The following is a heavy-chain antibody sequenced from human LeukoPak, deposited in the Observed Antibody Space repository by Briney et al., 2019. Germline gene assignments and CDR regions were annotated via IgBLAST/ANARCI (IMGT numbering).Heavy chain of an antibody. Sequence: SETLSLTCTVSGGSISSYYWSWIRQPPGKGLEWIGYIYYSGSTNYNPSLKSRVTISVDTSKNQFSLKLSSVTAADTAVYYCARVPDPYYDSSGYYSGTRPLDVWGQGTTVTVSS. CDR3: ARVPDPYYDSSGYYSGTRPLDV. D-gene: IGHD3-22*01. CDR2: IYYSGST. CDR1: GGSISSYY. J-gene: IGHJ6*02. V-gene: IGHV4-59*01.